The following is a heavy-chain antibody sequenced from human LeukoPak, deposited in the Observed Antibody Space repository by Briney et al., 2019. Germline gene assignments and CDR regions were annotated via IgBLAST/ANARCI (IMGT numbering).Heavy chain of an antibody. CDR1: GGSISSSSYY. Sequence: SETLSLTCTVSGGSISSSSYYWGWIRQPPGKGLEWIGSIYYSGSTYYNPSLKSRVTISVDTSKNQFALKLSSVTAADTAVYYCARERGYYYGSGSYSRLDPWGQGTLVTVSS. CDR3: ARERGYYYGSGSYSRLDP. J-gene: IGHJ5*02. D-gene: IGHD3-10*01. V-gene: IGHV4-39*06. CDR2: IYYSGST.